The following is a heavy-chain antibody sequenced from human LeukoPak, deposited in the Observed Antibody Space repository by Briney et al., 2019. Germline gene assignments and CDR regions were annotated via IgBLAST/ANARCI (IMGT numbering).Heavy chain of an antibody. Sequence: AASVKVSCKASGYTFTGYYMHRVRQAPGQGLEWMGWINPNSGGTNYAQKFQGRVTMTRDTSISTAYMELSRLRSDDTAVYYCARGPGGSGSYLPYYFDYWGQGTLVTVSS. D-gene: IGHD3-10*01. CDR2: INPNSGGT. CDR1: GYTFTGYY. V-gene: IGHV1-2*02. CDR3: ARGPGGSGSYLPYYFDY. J-gene: IGHJ4*02.